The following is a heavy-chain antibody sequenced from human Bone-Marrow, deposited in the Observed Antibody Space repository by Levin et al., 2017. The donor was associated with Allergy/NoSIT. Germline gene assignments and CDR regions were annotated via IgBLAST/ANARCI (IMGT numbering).Heavy chain of an antibody. CDR3: ARRMASPYYFDS. CDR2: IYGGDSET. J-gene: IGHJ4*02. Sequence: KSGGSLRLSCKTSGYTFGSYWIAWVRQMPGKGLEWMGIIYGGDSETTYSPSFQGQVTISVDKSINTAYLQWTSLKASATAMYFCARRMASPYYFDSWGQGTLVTVSS. V-gene: IGHV5-51*01. CDR1: GYTFGSYW. D-gene: IGHD2-21*01.